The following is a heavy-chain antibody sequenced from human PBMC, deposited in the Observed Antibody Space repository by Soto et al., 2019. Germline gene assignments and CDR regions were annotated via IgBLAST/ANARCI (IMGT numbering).Heavy chain of an antibody. CDR2: ISNDGRDK. J-gene: IGHJ4*02. D-gene: IGHD3-3*02. V-gene: IGHV3-30*18. Sequence: GGSLRLSCAASGFTFTNYAMHWVRQAPGKGLEWVAVISNDGRDKHHADSVKGRFTISRDNSKNTLYLQMSSLRAEDMAVYHCAKDLAAPARYYFDYWGQATLVTVSS. CDR1: GFTFTNYA. CDR3: AKDLAAPARYYFDY.